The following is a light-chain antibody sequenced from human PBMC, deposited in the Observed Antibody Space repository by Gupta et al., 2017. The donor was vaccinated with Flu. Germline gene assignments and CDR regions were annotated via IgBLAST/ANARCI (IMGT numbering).Light chain of an antibody. V-gene: IGKV1-5*03. J-gene: IGKJ1*01. CDR1: QTIRTW. Sequence: DIQMTQSPSTLSASVGDRVTITCRASQTIRTWLAWYQQKPGKAPNLLIYKASTLESGVPSRFSGSGSGTEFILTISSLQPDDFATYYCQHYNTYPWTFGQGTKVEIK. CDR2: KAS. CDR3: QHYNTYPWT.